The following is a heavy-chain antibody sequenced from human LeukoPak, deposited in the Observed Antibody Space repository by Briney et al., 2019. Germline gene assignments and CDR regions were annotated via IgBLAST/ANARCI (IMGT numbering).Heavy chain of an antibody. CDR1: GDSVSSNSAA. Sequence: SQTLSLTCAISGDSVSSNSAAWNWIRQSPSRGLEWLGRTYYRSKWSNNYAVSVKSRITINSDTSKNQFALQLNSVTPEDTAVYYCARAPYYYDSSGYRRYHDAFDIWGQGALVTVSS. CDR3: ARAPYYYDSSGYRRYHDAFDI. D-gene: IGHD3-22*01. J-gene: IGHJ3*02. V-gene: IGHV6-1*01. CDR2: TYYRSKWSN.